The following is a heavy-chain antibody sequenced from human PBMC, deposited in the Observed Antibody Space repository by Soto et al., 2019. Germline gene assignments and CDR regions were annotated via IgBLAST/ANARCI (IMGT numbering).Heavy chain of an antibody. CDR3: ARDWVDTAMVTLYYSGMDV. J-gene: IGHJ6*02. CDR1: GYTFTNYA. V-gene: IGHV1-3*04. Sequence: ASVKVSCKVSGYTFTNYAVHWVRQAPGQRLEWMGWINTDNGHTKYSQKFQGRVTITKNTAASAAYMELSNLIFEDTAVYYCARDWVDTAMVTLYYSGMDVWGQGTTVTVS. D-gene: IGHD5-18*01. CDR2: INTDNGHT.